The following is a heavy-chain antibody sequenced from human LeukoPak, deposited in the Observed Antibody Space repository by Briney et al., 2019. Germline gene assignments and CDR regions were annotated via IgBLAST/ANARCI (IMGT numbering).Heavy chain of an antibody. CDR1: GGSFSGYY. V-gene: IGHV4-59*01. J-gene: IGHJ4*02. CDR2: IYYRGST. Sequence: NPSETLSLTCAVYGGSFSGYYWSWIRQPPGKGLEWIGYIYYRGSTNYNPSLKSRVTISVDTSKNQFSLKLSSVTAADTAVYYCAAQPSSGWKYYFDYWGQGTLVTVSS. D-gene: IGHD6-19*01. CDR3: AAQPSSGWKYYFDY.